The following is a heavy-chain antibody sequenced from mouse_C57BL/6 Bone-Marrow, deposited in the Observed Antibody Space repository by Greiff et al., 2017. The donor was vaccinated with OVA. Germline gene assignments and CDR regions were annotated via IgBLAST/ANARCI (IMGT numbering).Heavy chain of an antibody. J-gene: IGHJ2*01. CDR3: GRGGYFFDY. CDR1: GYTFTSYW. CDR2: IDPSDGYT. Sequence: QVQLQQPGAELVKPGASVKLSCKASGYTFTSYWMQWVKQRPGQGLEWIGEIDPSDGYTNYNQKFKGKATLTVDTSSSTAYMQLSSLTSEDAAVYYCGRGGYFFDYWGQGTTLTVSS. V-gene: IGHV1-50*01.